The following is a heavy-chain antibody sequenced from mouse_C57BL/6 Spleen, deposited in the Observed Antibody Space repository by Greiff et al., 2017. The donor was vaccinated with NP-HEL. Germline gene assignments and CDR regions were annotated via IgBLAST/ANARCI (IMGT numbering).Heavy chain of an antibody. Sequence: EVQLQQSGPELVKPGASVKISCKASGYTFTDYYMNWVKQSHGKSLEWIGDINPNNGGTSYKQKFKGKATLTVDKSSSTAYMELRSRTSGDSAVYYCARFGGYYAMDYWGQGTSVTVSS. CDR2: INPNNGGT. J-gene: IGHJ4*01. CDR1: GYTFTDYY. V-gene: IGHV1-26*01. D-gene: IGHD1-1*02. CDR3: ARFGGYYAMDY.